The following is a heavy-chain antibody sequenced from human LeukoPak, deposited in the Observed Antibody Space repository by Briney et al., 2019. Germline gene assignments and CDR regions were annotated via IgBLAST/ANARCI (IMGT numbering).Heavy chain of an antibody. CDR1: GFTVSSNY. CDR2: IYGGGST. J-gene: IGHJ4*02. V-gene: IGHV3-53*01. CDR3: ASSASLVCLDY. D-gene: IGHD2-2*01. Sequence: GGSLRLSCAASGFTVSSNYMSWVRQAPGKGLEWVSVIYGGGSTYYANSVKGQFTISRDNSKNMLFLQMNSLRAEDTAVYFCASSASLVCLDYWGQGTLVTVSS.